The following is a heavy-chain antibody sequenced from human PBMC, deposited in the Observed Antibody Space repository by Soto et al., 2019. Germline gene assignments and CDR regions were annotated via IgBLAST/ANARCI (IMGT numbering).Heavy chain of an antibody. CDR1: GGSISSYY. CDR3: ARGDIAGL. D-gene: IGHD2-21*01. V-gene: IGHV4-59*01. CDR2: IYYSGST. Sequence: PSETLSLTCTVSGGSISSYYWNWIRQPPGKRLEWIGYIYYSGSTIYNPSLKSRVTISVDTSKNQFSLKLSSVTAADTAVYYCARGDIAGLWGQGNLVTVSS. J-gene: IGHJ4*02.